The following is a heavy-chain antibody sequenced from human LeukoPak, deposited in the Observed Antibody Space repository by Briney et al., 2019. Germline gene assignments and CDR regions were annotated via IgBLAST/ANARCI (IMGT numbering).Heavy chain of an antibody. CDR2: IFGNGDTT. V-gene: IGHV3-23*01. D-gene: IGHD3-10*01. CDR1: GFSFSSYA. CDR3: AKRNTMVRGGPCFDY. Sequence: GGSLRLSCAASGFSFSSYAMNWVRQAPGKGLEWVSIIFGNGDTTYYADSVKGRFTVSRDNSKDTLYLQMNDLRPDDAAIYYCAKRNTMVRGGPCFDYWGQGLLVTVSS. J-gene: IGHJ4*02.